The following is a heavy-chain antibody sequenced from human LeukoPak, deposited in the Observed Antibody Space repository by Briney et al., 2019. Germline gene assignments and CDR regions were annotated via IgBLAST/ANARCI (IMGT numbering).Heavy chain of an antibody. Sequence: SETLSLTCAVSGGSISSNNWWGWVRQPPGKGLEWIGEIYHSGSPNYHPSLKRRVTISVDKSRNHFSLNLSSVTAADTAVYYCARVNINNWHSCDYWGQGTLVTVSS. CDR3: ARVNINNWHSCDY. CDR1: GGSISSNNW. CDR2: IYHSGSP. V-gene: IGHV4-4*02. J-gene: IGHJ4*02. D-gene: IGHD1-1*01.